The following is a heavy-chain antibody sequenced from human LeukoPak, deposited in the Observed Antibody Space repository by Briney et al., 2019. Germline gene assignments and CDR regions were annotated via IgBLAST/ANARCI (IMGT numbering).Heavy chain of an antibody. CDR2: VSGSGGST. CDR3: AKALAFTIFGVAAIDY. J-gene: IGHJ4*02. D-gene: IGHD3-3*01. CDR1: GFTFSSYA. V-gene: IGHV3-23*01. Sequence: PGGSLRLSCAASGFTFSSYAMSWVRQAPGKGLEWVSAVSGSGGSTYYADSVKGRFTISRDNSKSTLDLQMSSLRAEDTAVYYCAKALAFTIFGVAAIDYWGQGTLVTVSS.